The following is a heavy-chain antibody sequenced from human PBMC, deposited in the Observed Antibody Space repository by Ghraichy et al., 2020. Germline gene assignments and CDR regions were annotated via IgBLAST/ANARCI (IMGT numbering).Heavy chain of an antibody. CDR2: IGTAGDT. CDR1: GFTFSNYD. D-gene: IGHD3-10*01. Sequence: GESLNISCAASGFTFSNYDIHWVRQATEKGLEWVSAIGTAGDTYYRDSVKGRFTISRENAKNSLYLQMNSLRAGDTAVYYCVRGISRVGWFDPWGQGTLVTVSS. CDR3: VRGISRVGWFDP. V-gene: IGHV3-13*01. J-gene: IGHJ5*02.